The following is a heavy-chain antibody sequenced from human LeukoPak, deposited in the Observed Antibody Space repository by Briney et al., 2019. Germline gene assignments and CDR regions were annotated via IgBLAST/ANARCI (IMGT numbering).Heavy chain of an antibody. J-gene: IGHJ4*02. V-gene: IGHV1-69*05. D-gene: IGHD2-21*01. Sequence: GASVKVSCKASGGTFSSYAISWVRQAPGQGLEWMGGIIPIFGTANYAQKFQGRVTITTDESTSTAYMELSSLRSEDTAVYYCACERRRGVVIATYFDYWGQGTLVTVSS. CDR2: IIPIFGTA. CDR1: GGTFSSYA. CDR3: ACERRRGVVIATYFDY.